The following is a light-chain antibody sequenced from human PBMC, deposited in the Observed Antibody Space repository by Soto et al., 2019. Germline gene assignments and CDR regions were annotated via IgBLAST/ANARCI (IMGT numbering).Light chain of an antibody. CDR1: QSGSNNY. Sequence: EILLTQSPGTLSLSSGEIANLSCSASQSGSNNYLAWYQQKPGQDPRLLIYGESNRATGIPDRFSGSGSGTDFTLTISRLEPEDFAVYYCKQRSNWITCGKGPRRALK. CDR3: KQRSNWIT. J-gene: IGKJ5*01. CDR2: GES. V-gene: IGKV3D-20*02.